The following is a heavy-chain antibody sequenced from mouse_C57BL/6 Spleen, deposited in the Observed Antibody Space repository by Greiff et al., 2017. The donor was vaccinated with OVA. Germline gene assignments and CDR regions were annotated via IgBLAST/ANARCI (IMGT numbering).Heavy chain of an antibody. CDR3: ASYYYKEDWYFDV. D-gene: IGHD1-1*01. CDR1: GYTFTSYG. V-gene: IGHV1-81*01. Sequence: QVQLKESGAELARPGASVKLSCKASGYTFTSYGISWVKQRTGQGLEWIGEIYPRSGNTYYNEKFKGKATLTADKSSSTAYMELRSLTSEDSAVYFCASYYYKEDWYFDVWGTGTTVTVSS. CDR2: IYPRSGNT. J-gene: IGHJ1*03.